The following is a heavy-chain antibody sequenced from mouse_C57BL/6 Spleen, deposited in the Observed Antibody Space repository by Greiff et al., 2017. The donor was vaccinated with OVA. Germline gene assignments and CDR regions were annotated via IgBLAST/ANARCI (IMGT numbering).Heavy chain of an antibody. J-gene: IGHJ1*03. CDR2: INYDGSST. Sequence: EVKLVDSEGGLVQPGSSMKLSCTASGFTFSDYYMAWVRQVPEKGLEWVANINYDGSSTYYLDSLKSRFIISRDNAKNILYLQMSSLKSEDTATYYCAREGGNYVWYFDVWGTGTTVTVSS. CDR1: GFTFSDYY. CDR3: AREGGNYVWYFDV. D-gene: IGHD2-1*01. V-gene: IGHV5-16*01.